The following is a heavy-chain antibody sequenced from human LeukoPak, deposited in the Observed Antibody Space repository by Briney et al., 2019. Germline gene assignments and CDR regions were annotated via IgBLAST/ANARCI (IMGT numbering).Heavy chain of an antibody. V-gene: IGHV1-2*02. CDR1: GYTFTGCY. CDR3: AREKIAVVRFDP. Sequence: ASVKVSCKASGYTFTGCYMHWVRQAPGQGLEWMGWINPNSGGTNYAQKFQGRVTMTRDTSISTAYMELSRLRSDDTAVYYCAREKIAVVRFDPWGQGTLVTVSS. D-gene: IGHD6-19*01. CDR2: INPNSGGT. J-gene: IGHJ5*02.